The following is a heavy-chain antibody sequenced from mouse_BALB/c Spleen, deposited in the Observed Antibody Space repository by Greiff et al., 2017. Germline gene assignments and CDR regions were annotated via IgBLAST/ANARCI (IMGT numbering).Heavy chain of an antibody. Sequence: VMLVESGPGLVAPSQSLSITCTVSGFSLTSYGVHWVRQPPGKGLEWLGVIWAGGSTNYNSALMSRLSISKDNSKSQVFLKMNSLQTDDTAMYYCARDRNYGSPWYFDYWGQGTTLTVSS. CDR1: GFSLTSYG. CDR2: IWAGGST. V-gene: IGHV2-9*02. J-gene: IGHJ2*01. CDR3: ARDRNYGSPWYFDY. D-gene: IGHD1-1*01.